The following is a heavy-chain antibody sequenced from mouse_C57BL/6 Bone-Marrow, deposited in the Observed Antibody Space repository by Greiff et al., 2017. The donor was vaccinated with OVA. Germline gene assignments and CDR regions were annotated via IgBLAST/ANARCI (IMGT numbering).Heavy chain of an antibody. CDR3: ASGEIDY. J-gene: IGHJ2*01. CDR1: GYTFTSYW. CDR2: IDPSDSYT. Sequence: QVQLQQPGAELVRPGTSVKLSCKASGYTFTSYWMHWVKQRPGQGLEWIGVIDPSDSYTNYNQKFKGKATLTVDPSSSTAYMQLSSLTSDDSAVYYCASGEIDYWGQGTTLTVSS. V-gene: IGHV1-59*01.